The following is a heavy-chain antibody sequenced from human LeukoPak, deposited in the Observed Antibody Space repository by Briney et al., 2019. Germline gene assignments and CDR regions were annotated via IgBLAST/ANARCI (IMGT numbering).Heavy chain of an antibody. CDR3: ARARYSSSRYHDAFDI. CDR1: GGSIRSLNW. D-gene: IGHD6-13*01. Sequence: SETLSLICAVSGGSIRSLNWWSWVRQPPGKGLEWIGSIYYSGSNNYNPSLKSRVTMSVDTSKNQLYLKLSSVTAADTAVYYCARARYSSSRYHDAFDIWGQGTMVTVSS. J-gene: IGHJ3*02. V-gene: IGHV4-4*02. CDR2: IYYSGSN.